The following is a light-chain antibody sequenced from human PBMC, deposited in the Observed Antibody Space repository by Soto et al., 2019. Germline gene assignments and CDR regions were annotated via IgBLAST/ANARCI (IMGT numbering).Light chain of an antibody. CDR1: SSDVGSYNR. CDR2: QVS. V-gene: IGLV2-18*02. J-gene: IGLJ3*02. CDR3: SSYTSSGTWV. Sequence: QSALTQPPSVSGSPGQSVTISCTGTSSDVGSYNRVSWYQQPPGTAPKLMICQVSNRPSGVPDRFSGSKSGNTASLTISGLQAEDEADYYCSSYTSSGTWVFGGGPQLTFL.